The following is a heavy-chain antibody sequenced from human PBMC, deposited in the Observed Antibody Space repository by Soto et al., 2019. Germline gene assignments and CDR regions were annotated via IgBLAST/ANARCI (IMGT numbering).Heavy chain of an antibody. Sequence: QVQLVQSGAEVKKPGSSVKVSCKASGGTFSSYAISWVRQAPGQGLEWMGGIIPIFGTANYAQKFQGRVTITADKSTSTADMEVSSLRSEDTAVYYCSREGANDSSGYYYYYGMDVWGQGTTVTVSS. CDR3: SREGANDSSGYYYYYGMDV. J-gene: IGHJ6*02. CDR1: GGTFSSYA. CDR2: IIPIFGTA. D-gene: IGHD3-22*01. V-gene: IGHV1-69*06.